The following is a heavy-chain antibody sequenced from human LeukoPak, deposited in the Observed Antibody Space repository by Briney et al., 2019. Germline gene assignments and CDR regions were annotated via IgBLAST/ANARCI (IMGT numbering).Heavy chain of an antibody. V-gene: IGHV4-4*03. CDR3: ARVAVIAAAGNTFDI. J-gene: IGHJ3*02. CDR2: IFHSGST. CDR1: GGSISSAYW. Sequence: PETLSLTCAVSGGSISSAYWWSWVRQPPGKGLEWIGEIFHSGSTNYNPSLKSRVTISVDMSKNQFSLKLSSVTAADTALYYCARVAVIAAAGNTFDIWGQGTMVTVSS. D-gene: IGHD6-13*01.